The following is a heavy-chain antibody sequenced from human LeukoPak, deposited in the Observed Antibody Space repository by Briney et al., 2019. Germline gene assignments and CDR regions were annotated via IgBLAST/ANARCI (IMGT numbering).Heavy chain of an antibody. Sequence: SETLSLTCAVYGGSFSGYYWSWIRQPPGKGLEWIGEINHSGSTNYNPPLKSRVTISVDTSKNQFSLKLSSVTAADTAVYYCARGSVVVAATPVLYWFDPWGQGTLVTVSS. CDR1: GGSFSGYY. D-gene: IGHD2-15*01. V-gene: IGHV4-34*01. J-gene: IGHJ5*02. CDR3: ARGSVVVAATPVLYWFDP. CDR2: INHSGST.